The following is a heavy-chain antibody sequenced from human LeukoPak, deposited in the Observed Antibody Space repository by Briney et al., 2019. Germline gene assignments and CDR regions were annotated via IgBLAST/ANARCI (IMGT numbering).Heavy chain of an antibody. V-gene: IGHV4-39*07. CDR3: ARGRPQLYSSSWWGWFDP. Sequence: SETLSLTCTVSGGSISSSSYYWGWIRQPPGKGLEWIGSIYYSGSTNYNPSLKSRVTISVDTSKNQFSLKLSSVTAADTAVYYCARGRPQLYSSSWWGWFDPWGQGTLVTVSS. CDR1: GGSISSSSYY. CDR2: IYYSGST. J-gene: IGHJ5*02. D-gene: IGHD6-13*01.